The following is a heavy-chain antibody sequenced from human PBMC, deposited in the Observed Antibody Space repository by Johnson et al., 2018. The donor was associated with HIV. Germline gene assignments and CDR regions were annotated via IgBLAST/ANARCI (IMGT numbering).Heavy chain of an antibody. Sequence: QVQLVESGGGVVQPGRSLRLSCAASGFTFSSYAMHWVRQAPGKGLEWVAVIYSGGSTFNAHSVKGRFTISRDNSENTVYLQMNSLRAEDTAVYYCARDPFPRFYAFDIWGQGTMVTVST. CDR1: GFTFSSYA. V-gene: IGHV3-30*14. CDR2: IYSGGST. J-gene: IGHJ3*02. CDR3: ARDPFPRFYAFDI.